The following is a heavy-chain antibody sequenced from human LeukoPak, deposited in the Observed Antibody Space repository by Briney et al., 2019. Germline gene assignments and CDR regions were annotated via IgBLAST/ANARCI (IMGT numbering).Heavy chain of an antibody. Sequence: GASVKVSCKASGYTFTGYYMHWVRQAPGQGLEWMGWINPNSGGTNYAQKFQGRVTMTRDTSINTAYMELSRLRSDDTAVYYCALDPIVVVPAAMHGYWGQGTLVTVSS. D-gene: IGHD2-2*01. CDR3: ALDPIVVVPAAMHGY. J-gene: IGHJ4*02. V-gene: IGHV1-2*02. CDR2: INPNSGGT. CDR1: GYTFTGYY.